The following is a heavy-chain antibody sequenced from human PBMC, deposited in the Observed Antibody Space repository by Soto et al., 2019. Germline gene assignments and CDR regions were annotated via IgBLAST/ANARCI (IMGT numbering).Heavy chain of an antibody. V-gene: IGHV1-69*06. D-gene: IGHD3-9*01. CDR1: GGTFSSYS. J-gene: IGHJ4*02. CDR3: ATKPLRVSEYFYFDH. CDR2: IIPIFNSP. Sequence: QVQLVQSGAEVRKPGSSVKVSCEASGGTFSSYSINWVRQAPGQGLEWMGGIIPIFNSPNYAQKFQGRVTITADKSTNTGSTELTSLRSEDTALYFCATKPLRVSEYFYFDHWGQGTLLTVSS.